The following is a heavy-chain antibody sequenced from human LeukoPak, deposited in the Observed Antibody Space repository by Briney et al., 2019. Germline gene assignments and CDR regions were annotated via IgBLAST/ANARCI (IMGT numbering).Heavy chain of an antibody. J-gene: IGHJ3*02. Sequence: SETLSLTCAVYSGSFSNCYWNWIRQPPGKGLEWIGEIIHSGSTNYNPSLKSSGTISVDTSTNLFSLKLSSVTAADTAVYDWALDISDYGIWGQGTMVTVSS. CDR1: SGSFSNCY. CDR3: ALDISDYGI. CDR2: IIHSGST. V-gene: IGHV4-34*12. D-gene: IGHD3-22*01.